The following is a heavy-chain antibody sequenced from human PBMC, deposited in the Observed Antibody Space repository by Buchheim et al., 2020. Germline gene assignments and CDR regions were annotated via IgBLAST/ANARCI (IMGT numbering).Heavy chain of an antibody. D-gene: IGHD6-13*01. CDR3: TTDHPGVTAAGASDN. Sequence: DVQLVESGGGLTEPGGSLRLSCAFSGFSFSFYSMNWVRQAPGKGLEWVAYIDGNDNRRFYADSVTGRFTVPRDNAKNAMYPQMNSLRDEDTALYYCTTDHPGVTAAGASDNWGQGTL. CDR1: GFSFSFYS. J-gene: IGHJ4*02. CDR2: IDGNDNRR. V-gene: IGHV3-48*02.